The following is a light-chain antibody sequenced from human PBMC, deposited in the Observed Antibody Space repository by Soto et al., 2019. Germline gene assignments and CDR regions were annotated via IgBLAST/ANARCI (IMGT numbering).Light chain of an antibody. CDR1: NRDVGSYNL. J-gene: IGLJ3*02. CDR3: SSYTAPRTLV. V-gene: IGLV2-14*01. Sequence: QSALTQPASVSGSPGQSITIACTVTNRDVGSYNLVSWYQQRPGEAPKLIIYEVRNRPSGISYRFSGSKSGNTAALTISGLQAEDEAEYYCSSYTAPRTLVFGGGTKVTVL. CDR2: EVR.